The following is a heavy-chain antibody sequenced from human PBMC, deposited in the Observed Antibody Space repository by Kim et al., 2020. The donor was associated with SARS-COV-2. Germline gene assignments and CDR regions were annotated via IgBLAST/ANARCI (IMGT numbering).Heavy chain of an antibody. CDR2: INAGNGNT. CDR3: ARGGSYHYGSWSLINVDY. CDR1: GYTFTGYA. J-gene: IGHJ4*02. Sequence: ASVKVSCKASGYTFTGYAMHWVRQAPGQRLEWMGWINAGNGNTNYSQKFQGRVTITRDTSASTAYMELSSLRSEDTAVYYCARGGSYHYGSWSLINVDYWGQRTLVTVSS. D-gene: IGHD3-10*01. V-gene: IGHV1-3*01.